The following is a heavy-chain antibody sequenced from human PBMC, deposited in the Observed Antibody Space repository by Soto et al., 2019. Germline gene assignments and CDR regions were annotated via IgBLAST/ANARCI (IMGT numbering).Heavy chain of an antibody. V-gene: IGHV2-5*02. CDR2: IYWDNDK. CDR1: GFSLDTWGVG. CDR3: ARALGAWGAYYFDH. D-gene: IGHD3-16*01. Sequence: QITLKESGPTLVRPTQTLTLTCTVSGFSLDTWGVGVGWIRQPPGKAPEWLALIYWDNDKRYSPSLKNRLTITKDTSKNQVVLTVTKMDPVDTVTYYCARALGAWGAYYFDHWGQGTLVTVSS. J-gene: IGHJ4*02.